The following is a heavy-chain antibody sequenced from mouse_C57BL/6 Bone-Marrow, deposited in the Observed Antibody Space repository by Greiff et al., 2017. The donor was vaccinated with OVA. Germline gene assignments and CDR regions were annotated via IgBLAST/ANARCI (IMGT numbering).Heavy chain of an antibody. CDR3: ERDSYYYGRSYGDYFDY. D-gene: IGHD1-1*01. Sequence: EVKLVESGGGLVQPKGSLKLSCAASGFTFNTYAMHWVRQAPGKGLEWVARIRSKSSNSATYYADSVKDRFTISRNDSQSMIYLQMNSLKTEDTAMYYCERDSYYYGRSYGDYFDYWGQGTTLTVSS. V-gene: IGHV10-3*01. CDR1: GFTFNTYA. CDR2: IRSKSSNSAT. J-gene: IGHJ2*01.